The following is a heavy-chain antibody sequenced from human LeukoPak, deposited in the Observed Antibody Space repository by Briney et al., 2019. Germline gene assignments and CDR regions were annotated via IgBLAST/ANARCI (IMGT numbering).Heavy chain of an antibody. V-gene: IGHV3-74*03. CDR3: ARDRYCTTTRCSDY. Sequence: GGSLRLSCAASGFTFSNYWMHWVRQAPGKGLVWVSRISTDGSSTTYADSVKGRFTISRDNAKNTLYLEMNSLRAEDTAVYYCARDRYCTTTRCSDYWGQGTLVTVTS. CDR1: GFTFSNYW. CDR2: ISTDGSST. J-gene: IGHJ4*02. D-gene: IGHD2-2*01.